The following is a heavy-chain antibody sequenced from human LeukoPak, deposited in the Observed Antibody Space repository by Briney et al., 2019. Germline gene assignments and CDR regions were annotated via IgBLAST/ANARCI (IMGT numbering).Heavy chain of an antibody. J-gene: IGHJ6*02. CDR2: INHSGST. D-gene: IGHD6-19*01. V-gene: IGHV4-34*01. Sequence: PSETLSLTCAVYGGSFSGYYWSWIRQPPGKGLEWIGEINHSGSTNYNPSLKSRVTISVDTSKNQFSLKLSSVTAADTAVYYCARVGIAVAGRYYYGMDVWGQGTTVTVSS. CDR3: ARVGIAVAGRYYYGMDV. CDR1: GGSFSGYY.